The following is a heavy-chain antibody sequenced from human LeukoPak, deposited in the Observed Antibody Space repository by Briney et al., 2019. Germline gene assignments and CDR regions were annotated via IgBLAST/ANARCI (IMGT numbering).Heavy chain of an antibody. J-gene: IGHJ3*01. Sequence: GGSLRLSCAASGFALGSYGMSWVRQSPRKGLEWVSIMYSGGSTDYADSVKGRFIISRDHSKNTLYLQMNSLRAEDTAVYYCARDRYCSGGSCYGDAFDLWGQGTMVTVSS. CDR2: MYSGGST. CDR3: ARDRYCSGGSCYGDAFDL. D-gene: IGHD2-15*01. CDR1: GFALGSYG. V-gene: IGHV3-53*01.